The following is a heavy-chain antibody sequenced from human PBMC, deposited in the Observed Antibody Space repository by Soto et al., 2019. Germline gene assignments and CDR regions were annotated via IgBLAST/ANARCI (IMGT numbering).Heavy chain of an antibody. CDR1: GFTFSYYS. CDR3: AKGPPIDY. Sequence: PGGSLRLSCAASGFTFSYYSMHWVRQAPGKGLEWVAVISYDGSNKYYADSVKGRFIISRDNSKNRLYLQMNSLRAEDTAVYYCAKGPPIDYWGQGTLVTVSS. CDR2: ISYDGSNK. V-gene: IGHV3-30*18. J-gene: IGHJ4*02.